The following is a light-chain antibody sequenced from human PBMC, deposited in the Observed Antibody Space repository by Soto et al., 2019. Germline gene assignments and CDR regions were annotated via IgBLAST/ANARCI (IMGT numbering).Light chain of an antibody. CDR3: SSYTGGNPSYV. V-gene: IGLV2-8*01. J-gene: IGLJ1*01. Sequence: QSVLAQPPSASGSPGQSVTISCTGTSSDVGGYDYVSWYQQHPGKAPKLMIYEVTIRPSGVSDRFSGSKSGNTASLTASGLQAEDEADYYCSSYTGGNPSYVFGNGTKVTVL. CDR2: EVT. CDR1: SSDVGGYDY.